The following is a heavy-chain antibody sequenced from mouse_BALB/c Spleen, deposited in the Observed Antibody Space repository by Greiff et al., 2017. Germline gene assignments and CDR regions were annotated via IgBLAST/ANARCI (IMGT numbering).Heavy chain of an antibody. CDR3: TRRGYDGDDY. Sequence: EVKLMESGGGLVQPGGSMKLSCVASGFTFSNYWMNWVRQSPEKGLEWVAEIRLKSNNYATHYAESVKGRFTISRDDSKSSVYLQMNNLRAEDTGIYYCTRRGYDGDDYWGQGTTLTVSS. D-gene: IGHD2-2*01. CDR2: IRLKSNNYAT. J-gene: IGHJ2*01. CDR1: GFTFSNYW. V-gene: IGHV6-6*02.